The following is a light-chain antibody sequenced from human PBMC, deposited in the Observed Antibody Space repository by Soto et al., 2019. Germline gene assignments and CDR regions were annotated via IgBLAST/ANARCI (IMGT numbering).Light chain of an antibody. V-gene: IGLV1-40*01. Sequence: QAVVTQPPSVSGAPGQRVTISCTGSSSNIGAGYDVHWYQQLPGTAPKLLIYVNNNRPSGVPDRFSGSKSGTSASLAITGLQAEDEADYYCQSYDSSRSGYVVFGGGTQLTVL. CDR3: QSYDSSRSGYVV. CDR2: VNN. J-gene: IGLJ2*01. CDR1: SSNIGAGYD.